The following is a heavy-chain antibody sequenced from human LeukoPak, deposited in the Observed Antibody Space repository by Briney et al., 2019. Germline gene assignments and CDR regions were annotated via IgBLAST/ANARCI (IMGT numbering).Heavy chain of an antibody. D-gene: IGHD3-10*01. J-gene: IGHJ4*02. Sequence: GESLKISCKGSGYSFTSYWIGWVRQMPGKGLEWMGIIYPGDSDTRNSPSFQGQVTISADKSISTAYLQWSSLKASDTAMYYCARSSHYYYGSGPLHAYYFDYWGQGTLVTASS. CDR1: GYSFTSYW. V-gene: IGHV5-51*01. CDR2: IYPGDSDT. CDR3: ARSSHYYYGSGPLHAYYFDY.